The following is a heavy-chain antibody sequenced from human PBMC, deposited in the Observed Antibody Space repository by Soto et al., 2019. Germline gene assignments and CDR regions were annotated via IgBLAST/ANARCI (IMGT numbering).Heavy chain of an antibody. Sequence: QITLKESGPTLVKPTQTLTLTCTFSGFSLSTSGVGVGWIRQPPGKALEWLALIYWDDDKRYSPSLKSRLTITKHTSKNQLVLTMTNMDPVDTATYYCALAYYGSGSYYNVRWFDPWGQGTLVTVSS. D-gene: IGHD3-10*01. J-gene: IGHJ5*02. CDR3: ALAYYGSGSYYNVRWFDP. CDR2: IYWDDDK. V-gene: IGHV2-5*02. CDR1: GFSLSTSGVG.